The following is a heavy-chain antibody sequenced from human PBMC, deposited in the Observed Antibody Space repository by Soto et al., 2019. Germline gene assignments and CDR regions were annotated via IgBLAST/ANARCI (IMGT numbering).Heavy chain of an antibody. CDR2: INHSGSS. Sequence: QVQLQQWGAGLLKPSETLSLTCAVYDGPFSDYSWHWIRQPPGKRLEWIGEINHSGSSNYNPSLKSRVTISVDTSKSQFSLNLNSGTAADTAVYYCARGQAGWLQFWGFDHWGQGALGTVSS. D-gene: IGHD3-3*02. J-gene: IGHJ4*02. CDR1: DGPFSDYS. V-gene: IGHV4-34*01. CDR3: ARGQAGWLQFWGFDH.